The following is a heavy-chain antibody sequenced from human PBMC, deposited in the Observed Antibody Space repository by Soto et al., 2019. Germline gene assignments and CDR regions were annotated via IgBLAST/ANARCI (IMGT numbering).Heavy chain of an antibody. Sequence: QVQLVQSGAEVKKPGASVKVSCKVFGYTLTELSMHWVRQAPGKGLEWMGGFDPEDDEMVYAQKFQGRVTMSEDTSTETAYMELSGLTSEDTAVYYCATAQDTWIIGAFDVWGQGTMVSVSS. CDR3: ATAQDTWIIGAFDV. J-gene: IGHJ3*01. CDR1: GYTLTELS. D-gene: IGHD1-1*01. CDR2: FDPEDDEM. V-gene: IGHV1-24*01.